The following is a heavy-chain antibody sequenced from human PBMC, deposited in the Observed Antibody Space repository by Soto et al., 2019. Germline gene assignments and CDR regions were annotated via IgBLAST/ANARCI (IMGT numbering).Heavy chain of an antibody. J-gene: IGHJ3*02. V-gene: IGHV1-18*01. Sequence: ASVKVSCKASGYTFTSYGISWVRQAPGQGLEWMGWISAYNGNTNYAQKLQGRVTMTTDTSTSTAYMELRSLRADDTAVYYCARDSWMQLWSTEDAFDIWGQGTMVTVSS. CDR2: ISAYNGNT. D-gene: IGHD5-18*01. CDR1: GYTFTSYG. CDR3: ARDSWMQLWSTEDAFDI.